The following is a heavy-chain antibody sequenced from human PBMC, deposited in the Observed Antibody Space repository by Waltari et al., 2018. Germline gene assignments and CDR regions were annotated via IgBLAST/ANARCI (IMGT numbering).Heavy chain of an antibody. CDR2: ISTSSNYI. CDR1: GFTFGSYD. CDR3: ARWDVWGYFFDY. D-gene: IGHD7-27*01. Sequence: EVQLVESGGGLVKPGGSLRLSCAASGFTFGSYDMNWVRQDPGKGLEWVSSISTSSNYIYYADSVKGRFTISRDNAKSSLYLQMNSLRAEDTAVYYCARWDVWGYFFDYWGQGTLVTVSS. J-gene: IGHJ4*02. V-gene: IGHV3-21*01.